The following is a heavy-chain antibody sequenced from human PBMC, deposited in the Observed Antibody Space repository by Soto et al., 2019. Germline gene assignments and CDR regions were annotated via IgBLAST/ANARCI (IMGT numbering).Heavy chain of an antibody. CDR1: GFSLTTLGVG. J-gene: IGHJ5*02. D-gene: IGHD3-10*01. V-gene: IGHV2-5*02. CDR2: IYWDDDK. Sequence: SGPTLGNPPQSLTLTCPFSGFSLTTLGVGLGWVRQPPGKALECLALIYWDDDKRYSPSLQSRLSITKDTSKNQVVLTMTNMDPVDTATYYCAHIPSYYQYDWFDPWGQGTLVTVSS. CDR3: AHIPSYYQYDWFDP.